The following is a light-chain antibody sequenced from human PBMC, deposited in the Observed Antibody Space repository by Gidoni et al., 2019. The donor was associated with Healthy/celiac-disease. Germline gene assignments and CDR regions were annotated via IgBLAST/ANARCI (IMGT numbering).Light chain of an antibody. CDR1: SSNIGAGYD. CDR2: ANN. Sequence: QSVLTQAPSVSGAPGQRVPSSCTGTSSNIGAGYDVHWYQQLPGTAPKLLIYANNNRPSGVPDRFSGSRSGTSASLTITGLQAEDEADYYCQSYDSSLTGSRVFGGGTKLTVL. J-gene: IGLJ3*02. V-gene: IGLV1-40*01. CDR3: QSYDSSLTGSRV.